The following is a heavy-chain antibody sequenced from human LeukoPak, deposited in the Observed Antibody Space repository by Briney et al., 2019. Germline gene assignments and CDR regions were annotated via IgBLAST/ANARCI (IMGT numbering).Heavy chain of an antibody. Sequence: ASVKVSCKASGCDFSSFDVNWVRQAPGQGLEWMGWVNPNSGNTGYAQKFQGRVTMTTNTSINTAYILLNNLASEDSAIYYCARGTPYCTSASCYNYWGQGSLVTVSS. D-gene: IGHD2-2*02. CDR3: ARGTPYCTSASCYNY. CDR1: GCDFSSFD. J-gene: IGHJ4*02. CDR2: VNPNSGNT. V-gene: IGHV1-8*01.